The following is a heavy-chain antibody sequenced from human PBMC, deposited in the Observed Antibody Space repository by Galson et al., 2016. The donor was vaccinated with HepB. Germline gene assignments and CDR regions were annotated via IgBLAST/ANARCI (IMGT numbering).Heavy chain of an antibody. V-gene: IGHV3-7*01. CDR2: IKEDGTEK. Sequence: SLRLSCAASGFTFTNYWMTWVRQAPGKGLEWVANIKEDGTEKCYADSVKGRFTISRDNSKNTLYLEMTSLREEDTAVYYCAKDYSGYYFDGTGYYNAFDYWGQGALVTVSS. CDR3: AKDYSGYYFDGTGYYNAFDY. J-gene: IGHJ4*02. D-gene: IGHD3-22*01. CDR1: GFTFTNYW.